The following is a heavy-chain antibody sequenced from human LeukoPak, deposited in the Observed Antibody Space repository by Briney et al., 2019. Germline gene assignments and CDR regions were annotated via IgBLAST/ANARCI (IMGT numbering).Heavy chain of an antibody. CDR1: GYTFNDYG. D-gene: IGHD3-10*01. V-gene: IGHV1-18*01. J-gene: IGHJ4*02. CDR3: ARDGSYRHFDY. Sequence: ASVKVSYKASGYTFNDYGISWVRQAPGRGLEYMGWISTYNDNTNYAQKFQGRVTMTTDASTSTAYMEMRSLTSDDTAVYYCARDGSYRHFDYWGQGTLVTVSS. CDR2: ISTYNDNT.